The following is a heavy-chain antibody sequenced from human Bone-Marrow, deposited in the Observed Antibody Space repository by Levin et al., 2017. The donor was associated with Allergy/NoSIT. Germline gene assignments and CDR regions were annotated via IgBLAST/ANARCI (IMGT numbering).Heavy chain of an antibody. CDR1: GYTFTGYY. Sequence: GGSLRLSCKASGYTFTGYYVHWLRQAPGQGLEWMARINPNNGGTKYAHNFQGRVTLTRDTSITTAFLELSNLTSDDTAVYYCARKATYSGYCFDFWGLGTLITVSS. CDR3: ARKATYSGYCFDF. D-gene: IGHD5-12*01. CDR2: INPNNGGT. V-gene: IGHV1-2*02. J-gene: IGHJ4*02.